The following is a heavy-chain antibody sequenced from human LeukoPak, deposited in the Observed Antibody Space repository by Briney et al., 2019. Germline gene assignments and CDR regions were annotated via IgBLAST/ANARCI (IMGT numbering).Heavy chain of an antibody. CDR2: ISGSGSDT. V-gene: IGHV3-23*01. CDR1: GFTFSNYA. J-gene: IGHJ4*02. CDR3: AVGRLRLGDQYYFDY. D-gene: IGHD3-16*01. Sequence: GGSLRLSCAASGFTFSNYAMSWVRQAPGKGLEWVSAISGSGSDTYYADSVKGRFTISRDNSKNTLYLQMNSLRAEDTAVYYCAVGRLRLGDQYYFDYWGQGTRVTVSS.